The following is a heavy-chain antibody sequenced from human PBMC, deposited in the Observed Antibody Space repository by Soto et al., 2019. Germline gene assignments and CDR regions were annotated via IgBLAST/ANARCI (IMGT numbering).Heavy chain of an antibody. V-gene: IGHV4-39*01. CDR2: FSYSGST. Sequence: PSETLSLTCTVSGGSISNSYYYWGWIRQPPGKGLEWIGSFSYSGSTYYNPSLKSRVTISVDTSKNQFSLKLSSVTAADTAVYYCAPRGYSYGYAYWGQGTLVTVSS. CDR3: APRGYSYGYAY. D-gene: IGHD5-18*01. J-gene: IGHJ4*02. CDR1: GGSISNSYYY.